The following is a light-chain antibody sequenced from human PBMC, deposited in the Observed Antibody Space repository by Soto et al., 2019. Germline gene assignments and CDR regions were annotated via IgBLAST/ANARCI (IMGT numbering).Light chain of an antibody. CDR1: QSINTY. Sequence: ETVLTQSPATLSLSPGERATLSCRASQSINTYLAWYQQKPGQAPRLLIYDASNRATGIPARFSGSGSGTAFALTISSLEPEDFAVYYCQQRFTWPSFGPGTKVDVK. J-gene: IGKJ3*01. CDR3: QQRFTWPS. CDR2: DAS. V-gene: IGKV3-11*01.